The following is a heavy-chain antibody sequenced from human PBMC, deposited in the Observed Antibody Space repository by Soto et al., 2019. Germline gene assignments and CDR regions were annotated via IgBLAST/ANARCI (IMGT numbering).Heavy chain of an antibody. CDR3: ARHHGPTSSENWFDP. V-gene: IGHV1-18*01. Sequence: ASVKVSCKASGYTFFTYDISWVRQAPGQGLEWMGWISTYSGDTKYAQKFQGRVTMTTDTSTTTAYLELRSLRSDDTAVYYCARHHGPTSSENWFDPWGQGTLVTVSS. D-gene: IGHD3-16*01. CDR1: GYTFFTYD. CDR2: ISTYSGDT. J-gene: IGHJ5*02.